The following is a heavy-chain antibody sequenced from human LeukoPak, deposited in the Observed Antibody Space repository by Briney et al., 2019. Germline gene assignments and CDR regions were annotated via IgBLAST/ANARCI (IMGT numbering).Heavy chain of an antibody. CDR2: IYYSGST. Sequence: YPSETLSLTCTVSGGSISSYYWSWIRQPPGKGLEWIGYIYYSGSTNYNPSLKSRVTISVDTSKNQFSLKLSSVTAADTAVYYCARYAVREGNWFDPWGQGTLVTVSS. CDR1: GGSISSYY. V-gene: IGHV4-59*01. CDR3: ARYAVREGNWFDP. D-gene: IGHD3-10*01. J-gene: IGHJ5*02.